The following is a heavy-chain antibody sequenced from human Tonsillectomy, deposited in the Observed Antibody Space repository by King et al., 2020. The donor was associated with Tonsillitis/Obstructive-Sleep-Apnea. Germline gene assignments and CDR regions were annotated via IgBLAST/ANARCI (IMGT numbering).Heavy chain of an antibody. J-gene: IGHJ5*02. Sequence: QLVQSGGGLVQPGGSLRLSCAASGFTFSSYWMSWVRQAPGKGLEWVANLNQDGSATYYVDSVKGRFTTSRDNAMNSLYLQMNSLRVEDTAVYYCARLYSTTWYDNWGQGTLVTVSS. CDR3: ARLYSTTWYDN. CDR1: GFTFSSYW. D-gene: IGHD2/OR15-2a*01. V-gene: IGHV3-7*02. CDR2: LNQDGSAT.